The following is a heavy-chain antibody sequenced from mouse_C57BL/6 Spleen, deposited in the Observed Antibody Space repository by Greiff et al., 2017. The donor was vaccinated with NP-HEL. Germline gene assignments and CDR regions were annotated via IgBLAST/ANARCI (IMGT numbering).Heavy chain of an antibody. CDR1: GFTFSSYT. D-gene: IGHD1-1*01. CDR3: ARIYYYGSSYGYFDV. J-gene: IGHJ1*03. CDR2: ISGGGGNT. Sequence: EVKLVESGGGLVKPGGSLKLSCAASGFTFSSYTMSWVRQTPEKRLEWVATISGGGGNTYYPDSVKGRFTISRDNAKNTLYLQMSSLRSEDTALYYCARIYYYGSSYGYFDVWGTGTTVTVSS. V-gene: IGHV5-9*01.